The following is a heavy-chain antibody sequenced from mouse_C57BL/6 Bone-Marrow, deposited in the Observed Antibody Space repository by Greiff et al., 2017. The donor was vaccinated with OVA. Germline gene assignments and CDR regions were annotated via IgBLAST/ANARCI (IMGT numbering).Heavy chain of an antibody. CDR3: VRHDVYWYFDV. CDR1: GFSFNTYA. CDR2: IRSKSNNYAT. D-gene: IGHD2-3*01. V-gene: IGHV10-1*01. J-gene: IGHJ1*03. Sequence: EVQGVESGGGLVQPKGSLKLSCAASGFSFNTYAMNWVRQAPGKGLEWVARIRSKSNNYATYYADSVKDRFTISRDVSESMLYLQMNNLKTEDTAMYYCVRHDVYWYFDVWGTGTTVTVSS.